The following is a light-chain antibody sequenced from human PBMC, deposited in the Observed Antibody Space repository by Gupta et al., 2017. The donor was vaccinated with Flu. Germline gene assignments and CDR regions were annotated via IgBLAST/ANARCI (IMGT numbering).Light chain of an antibody. CDR3: MQGAHWPWA. Sequence: ISCRSSQGPLCGDGNTIVHWFQQRPGQSPRRLIYEVSYRDSGVPDRFSGSGSGTNFTLKISRVEDEDVGIYYCMQGAHWPWAFGQGTKVEIK. J-gene: IGKJ1*01. CDR1: QGPLCGDGNTI. V-gene: IGKV2-30*01. CDR2: EVS.